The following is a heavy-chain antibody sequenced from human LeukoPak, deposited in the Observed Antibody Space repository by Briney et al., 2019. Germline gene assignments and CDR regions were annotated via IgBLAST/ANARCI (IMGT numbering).Heavy chain of an antibody. CDR2: IYSGGGT. Sequence: GGSLRLSCAASGFNVSGNYMSWVRQAPGKGLEWVSVIYSGGGTYYADSVKGRFTISRDNSKNTVYPQMNSLRVEDTAVYYCARDFGSGSFFQHGGQGTLVTVSS. J-gene: IGHJ1*01. D-gene: IGHD3-10*01. CDR3: ARDFGSGSFFQH. CDR1: GFNVSGNY. V-gene: IGHV3-53*01.